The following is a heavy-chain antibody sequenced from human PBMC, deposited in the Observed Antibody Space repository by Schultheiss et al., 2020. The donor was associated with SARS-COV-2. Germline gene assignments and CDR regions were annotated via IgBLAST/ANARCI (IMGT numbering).Heavy chain of an antibody. CDR1: GGSISSGCYY. Sequence: SETLSLTCTVSGGSISSGCYYWIWIRQPAGQGLEWIGRNYTSGSTNYNPSIKSRITISVDTSKNQFSLKLSSVAAADAAVYYCARGSGSYYYGMDVWGQGTTVTVSS. CDR2: NYTSGST. CDR3: ARGSGSYYYGMDV. J-gene: IGHJ6*02. V-gene: IGHV4-61*02. D-gene: IGHD1-26*01.